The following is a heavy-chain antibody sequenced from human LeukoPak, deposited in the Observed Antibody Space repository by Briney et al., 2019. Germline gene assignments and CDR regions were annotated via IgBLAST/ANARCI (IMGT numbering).Heavy chain of an antibody. CDR3: ARAAVAGIPPDY. D-gene: IGHD6-19*01. CDR2: IDPSGGHT. J-gene: IGHJ4*02. Sequence: ASVKVSCKASGYTFTSYYMYWVRQAPGQGLEWMGMIDPSGGHTSYAQEFQGRVTMTRDTSTSTVYMELSSLRSEDTAVYYCARAAVAGIPPDYWGQGTLVTVSS. CDR1: GYTFTSYY. V-gene: IGHV1-46*01.